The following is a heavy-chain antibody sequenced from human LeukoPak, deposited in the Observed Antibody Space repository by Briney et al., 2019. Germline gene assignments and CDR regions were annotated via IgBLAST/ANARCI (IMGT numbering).Heavy chain of an antibody. CDR3: ARASMGITMVRGVTPPDY. CDR2: IYSGGST. V-gene: IGHV3-53*01. D-gene: IGHD3-10*01. Sequence: GGSLRLSCAASGFTVSSNYMSWVRQAPGKGLEWVSVIYSGGSTYYADSVKGRFTISRDNSKNTLYLQMNSLRAEDTAVYYCARASMGITMVRGVTPPDYWGQGTLVTVSS. CDR1: GFTVSSNY. J-gene: IGHJ4*02.